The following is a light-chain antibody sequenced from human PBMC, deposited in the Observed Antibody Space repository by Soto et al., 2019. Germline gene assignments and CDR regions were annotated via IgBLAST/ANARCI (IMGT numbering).Light chain of an antibody. CDR3: QQYNSYPWT. Sequence: DIQMTQSPSTLSASVGDRVTITCRASQSISSWLAWYQQKPGKAPKLLIYKASSLESGVASRFSGSGSGTEFTLTISSLQPDVFATYYCQQYNSYPWTFGQGTKVEIK. V-gene: IGKV1-5*03. CDR1: QSISSW. J-gene: IGKJ1*01. CDR2: KAS.